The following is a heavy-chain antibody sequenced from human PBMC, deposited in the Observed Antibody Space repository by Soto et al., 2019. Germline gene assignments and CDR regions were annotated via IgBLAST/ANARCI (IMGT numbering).Heavy chain of an antibody. Sequence: GGSLRLSCAASGFTFSSYSMNWVRQAPGKGLEWVSSISSSSSYIYYADSVKGRFTISRDNAKNSLYLQMNSLRAEDTAVYYWARDSGDYAAFDIWGQGTMFTVSS. V-gene: IGHV3-21*01. CDR2: ISSSSSYI. D-gene: IGHD4-17*01. CDR1: GFTFSSYS. J-gene: IGHJ3*02. CDR3: ARDSGDYAAFDI.